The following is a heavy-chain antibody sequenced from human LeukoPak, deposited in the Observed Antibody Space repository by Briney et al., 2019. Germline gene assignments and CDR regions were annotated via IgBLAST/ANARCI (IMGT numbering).Heavy chain of an antibody. V-gene: IGHV1-2*02. D-gene: IGHD6-13*01. J-gene: IGHJ6*02. CDR3: ARAAAGTMGSGMDV. CDR1: GYTFTGYY. Sequence: ASVKVSCKASGYTFTGYYMHWVRQAPGQALEWMGWINPNSGGTNYAQKFQGRVTMTRDTSISTAYMELSRLRSDDTAVYYCARAAAGTMGSGMDVWGQGTTVTVSS. CDR2: INPNSGGT.